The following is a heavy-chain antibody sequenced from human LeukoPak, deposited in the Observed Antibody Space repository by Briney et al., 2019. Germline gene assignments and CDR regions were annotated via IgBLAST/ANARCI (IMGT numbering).Heavy chain of an antibody. CDR1: GGSISSYY. V-gene: IGHV4-4*07. Sequence: PSETLSLTCTVSGGSISSYYWNWIRQSAGKGLEWIGRIYTSGSTNYNPSLKSRVTISVDTSKNQFSLKLSSVTAADTAVYYCARDAGVVTAIYFDYWGQGTLVTVSS. D-gene: IGHD2-21*02. CDR2: IYTSGST. CDR3: ARDAGVVTAIYFDY. J-gene: IGHJ4*02.